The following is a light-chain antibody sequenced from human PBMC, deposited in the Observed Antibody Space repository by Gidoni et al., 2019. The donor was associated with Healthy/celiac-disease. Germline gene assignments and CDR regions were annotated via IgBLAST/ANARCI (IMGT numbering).Light chain of an antibody. Sequence: DIQLTQSPSFLSASVGDRVTITCRASPGISSYLAWYQQKPVTAPKLLIYAASTLQSGVPSRFSGSGSGTEFTLTISSLQPEDFATYYCQQLNSYPRTFGQGTKVEIK. CDR3: QQLNSYPRT. CDR2: AAS. J-gene: IGKJ1*01. CDR1: PGISSY. V-gene: IGKV1-9*01.